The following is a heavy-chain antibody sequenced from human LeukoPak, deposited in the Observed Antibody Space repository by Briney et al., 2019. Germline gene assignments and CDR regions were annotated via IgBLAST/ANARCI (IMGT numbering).Heavy chain of an antibody. Sequence: PSETLSLTCTVSGYSISNGYYWAWIRQPPGKGLEWIGSIYLSGNTYYNPSLKSRVTISVDTSKNHFSLNLTSVTAADTALYYCARERVAGSSLDNWGQGTLLIVSS. J-gene: IGHJ4*02. CDR3: ARERVAGSSLDN. CDR1: GYSISNGYY. V-gene: IGHV4-38-2*02. CDR2: IYLSGNT. D-gene: IGHD6-19*01.